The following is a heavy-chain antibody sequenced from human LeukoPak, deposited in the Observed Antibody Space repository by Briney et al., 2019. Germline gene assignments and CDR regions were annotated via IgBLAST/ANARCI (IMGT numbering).Heavy chain of an antibody. Sequence: ASVKVSCKASGYTFTSYAINWVRQAPGQGLEWMGWINTNTGNPTYAQGFTGRFVFSLDTSVSTAYLQISSLKAEDTAVYYCASTATYYYDSSGYYSYYFDYWGQGTLVTVSS. V-gene: IGHV7-4-1*02. CDR3: ASTATYYYDSSGYYSYYFDY. CDR2: INTNTGNP. D-gene: IGHD3-22*01. J-gene: IGHJ4*02. CDR1: GYTFTSYA.